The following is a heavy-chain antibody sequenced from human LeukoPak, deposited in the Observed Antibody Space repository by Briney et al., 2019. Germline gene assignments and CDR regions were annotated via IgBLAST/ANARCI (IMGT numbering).Heavy chain of an antibody. V-gene: IGHV3-21*01. CDR3: ARAIVGATAIPNDY. D-gene: IGHD1-26*01. CDR1: GFTFSSYS. Sequence: PGGSLRLSCAASGFTFSSYSMNWVRQAPGKGLEWVSSISSSSSYIYYADSVKGRFTISRDNAKNSLYLQMNSLRAEDTAVYYCARAIVGATAIPNDYWGQGTLVTVSS. CDR2: ISSSSSYI. J-gene: IGHJ4*02.